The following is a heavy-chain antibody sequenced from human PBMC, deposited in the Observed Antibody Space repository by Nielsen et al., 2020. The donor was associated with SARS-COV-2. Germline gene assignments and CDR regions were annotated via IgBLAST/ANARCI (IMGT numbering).Heavy chain of an antibody. CDR1: GFTFSSYA. CDR3: AKGSTYYDFWSGDYSGFGGFLFDH. V-gene: IGHV3-30-3*01. CDR2: ISYDGSNK. Sequence: GGSLRLSCAASGFTFSSYAMHWVRQAPGKGLEWVAVISYDGSNKYYADSVKGRFTISRDNSKNTLYLQMNSLRAEDTAVYYCAKGSTYYDFWSGDYSGFGGFLFDHWGQGALVTVSS. D-gene: IGHD3-3*01. J-gene: IGHJ4*02.